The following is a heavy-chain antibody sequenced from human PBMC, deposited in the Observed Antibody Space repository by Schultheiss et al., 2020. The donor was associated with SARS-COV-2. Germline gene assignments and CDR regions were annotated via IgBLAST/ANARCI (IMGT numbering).Heavy chain of an antibody. CDR2: ISSSGSTI. J-gene: IGHJ6*03. V-gene: IGHV3-48*04. Sequence: GGSLRLSCAASGFTFSSYSMNWVRQAPGKGLEWVSYISSSGSTIYYADSVKGRFTISRDNAKNTLYLQMNSLRAEDTAVYYCARTSNYYYYYMDVWGKGTTVTVSS. CDR1: GFTFSSYS. CDR3: ARTSNYYYYYMDV.